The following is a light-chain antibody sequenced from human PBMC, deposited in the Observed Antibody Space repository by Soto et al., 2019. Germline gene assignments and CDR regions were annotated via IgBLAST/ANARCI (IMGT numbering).Light chain of an antibody. CDR3: CSYAGSDTYV. V-gene: IGLV2-23*02. CDR1: SSDVGSYSL. CDR2: EVN. Sequence: QSALTQPASVSGSPGQSITISCTGTSSDVGSYSLVSWYQQHPGKAPKFMLYEVNKRPSGVSNRFSGSKSGSTASLTISGLQAEEEADYYCCSYAGSDTYVFGTGTKLTVL. J-gene: IGLJ1*01.